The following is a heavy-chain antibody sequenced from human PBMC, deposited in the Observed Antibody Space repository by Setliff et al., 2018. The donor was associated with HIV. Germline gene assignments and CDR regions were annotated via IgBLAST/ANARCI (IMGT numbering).Heavy chain of an antibody. CDR1: GYTFSNYV. J-gene: IGHJ6*02. CDR3: ARLKSPTPYYYYGMDV. V-gene: IGHV1-3*03. CDR2: INAGNGNT. D-gene: IGHD4-4*01. Sequence: ASVKVSCKASGYTFSNYVMQWVRQAPGQRLEWMGWINAGNGNTKYSQEFQGHVTISADKSISTAYLQWSSLKASDTAMYYCARLKSPTPYYYYGMDVRGQGTTVTVSS.